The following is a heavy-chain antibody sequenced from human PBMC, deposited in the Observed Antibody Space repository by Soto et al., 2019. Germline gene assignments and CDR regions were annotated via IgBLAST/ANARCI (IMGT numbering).Heavy chain of an antibody. V-gene: IGHV4-4*09. CDR1: GGSI. CDR2: IYNSGRY. Sequence: SETLSLTCTVSGGSIWGWIRQSPRKGLEWIGYIYNSGRYNYNPSLESRVTISIDTSKNQFSLRLTSVTAADTAMYYCVRRDPFRKVFDHWGPGILVTVSS. CDR3: VRRDPFRKVFDH. J-gene: IGHJ4*02.